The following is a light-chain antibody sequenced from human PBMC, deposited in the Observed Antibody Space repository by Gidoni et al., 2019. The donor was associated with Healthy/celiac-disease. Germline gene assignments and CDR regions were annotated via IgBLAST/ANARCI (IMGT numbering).Light chain of an antibody. CDR1: QSLLHSNGYYY. V-gene: IGKV2-28*01. Sequence: DIVMTQSPLSLPVTPGEPASISCRSSQSLLHSNGYYYLDWYLQKPGQSPQLLIYLGANRASGVPDRVSGSGSGTDFTLKISRVEAEDVGVYYCMQAQQTPMTFGQGTRLEIK. J-gene: IGKJ5*01. CDR2: LGA. CDR3: MQAQQTPMT.